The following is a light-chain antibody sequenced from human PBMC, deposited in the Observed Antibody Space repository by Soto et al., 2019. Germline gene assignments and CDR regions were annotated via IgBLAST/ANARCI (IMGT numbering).Light chain of an antibody. V-gene: IGKV3-20*01. CDR3: QQFGSSPGFT. J-gene: IGKJ3*01. Sequence: EIVLTQSPGTLSLSPGERATLSCRASQSINSRYLAWYQQKPGQAPRLLIYGASSRATGIPDRFSGSGSGTDFTLTISRLEPEDFAVYYCQQFGSSPGFTFGPGPKVDIK. CDR1: QSINSRY. CDR2: GAS.